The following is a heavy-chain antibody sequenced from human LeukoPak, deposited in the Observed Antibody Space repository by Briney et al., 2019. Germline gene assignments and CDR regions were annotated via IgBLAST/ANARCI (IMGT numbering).Heavy chain of an antibody. Sequence: EPSVKVSCKASGYTFISDGISWVRQAPGQGLEWMGWISAYNGNTNYAQKLQGRVTMTTDTSTSTAYMELRSLRSDDTAVYYCARLDDNKYYFDYWGQGTLVTVSS. CDR2: ISAYNGNT. J-gene: IGHJ4*02. CDR1: GYTFISDG. V-gene: IGHV1-18*01. D-gene: IGHD5-24*01. CDR3: ARLDDNKYYFDY.